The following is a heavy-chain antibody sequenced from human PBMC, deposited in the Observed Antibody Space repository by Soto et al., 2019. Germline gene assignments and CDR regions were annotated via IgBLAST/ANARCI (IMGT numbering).Heavy chain of an antibody. V-gene: IGHV3-23*01. Sequence: GGSLRLSCASSGFTFSSYAMSWVRQAPGKGLEWVSAISGSGGSTYYADSVKGRFTISRDNSKNTLYLQMNSLRAEDTAVYYCAKMDRAAGTGWFDPWGQGTLVTVSS. CDR1: GFTFSSYA. CDR3: AKMDRAAGTGWFDP. CDR2: ISGSGGST. J-gene: IGHJ5*02. D-gene: IGHD6-13*01.